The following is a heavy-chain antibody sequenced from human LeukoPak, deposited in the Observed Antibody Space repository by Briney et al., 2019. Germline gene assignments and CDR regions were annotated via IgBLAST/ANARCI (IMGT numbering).Heavy chain of an antibody. CDR3: AKDRGYYDTSGYLI. J-gene: IGHJ4*02. V-gene: IGHV3-23*01. CDR2: ITNSGDST. D-gene: IGHD3-22*01. Sequence: PGESLRLSCAASGFTFSSYGMIWVRQAPGKGLEWVSTITNSGDSTYYTDSVKGRFTISRDDSRNTLYLQMNSLRAEDTAVYYCAKDRGYYDTSGYLIWGQGTLLTVSS. CDR1: GFTFSSYG.